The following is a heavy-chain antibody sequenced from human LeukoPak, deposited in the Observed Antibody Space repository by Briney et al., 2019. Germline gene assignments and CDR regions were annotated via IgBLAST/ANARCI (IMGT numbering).Heavy chain of an antibody. V-gene: IGHV4-59*01. Sequence: SETLSLTCTVSGGSIGSYYWSWIQQPPGKGLEWIGYIYYSGSTNYNPSLKSRVTISVDTSKNQFSPKLSSVTAADTAVYYCARTYYDSSGYRYYFDYWGQGTLVTVSS. D-gene: IGHD3-22*01. CDR2: IYYSGST. CDR3: ARTYYDSSGYRYYFDY. J-gene: IGHJ4*02. CDR1: GGSIGSYY.